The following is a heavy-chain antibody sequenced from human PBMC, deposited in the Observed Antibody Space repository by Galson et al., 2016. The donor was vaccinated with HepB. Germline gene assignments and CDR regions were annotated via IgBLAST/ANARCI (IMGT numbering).Heavy chain of an antibody. CDR3: ARGTTTTFGVVTHYNWFDA. Sequence: TLSLTCSVSGGSISSGTTYWCWIRQHPEKGLEWIGAIFDSGSAYYNPSLRSRVIVSADTSKNQFSLKLSSVTAADTAVYYCARGTTTTFGVVTHYNWFDAWGQGTLVTISS. V-gene: IGHV4-31*03. CDR1: GGSISSGTTY. J-gene: IGHJ5*02. D-gene: IGHD3-3*01. CDR2: IFDSGSA.